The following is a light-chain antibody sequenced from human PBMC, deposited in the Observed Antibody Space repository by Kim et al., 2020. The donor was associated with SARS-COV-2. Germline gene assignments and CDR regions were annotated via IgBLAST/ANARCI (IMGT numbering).Light chain of an antibody. CDR2: DAS. V-gene: IGKV3-11*01. CDR3: QQRNSWPPAVT. CDR1: QNIDTY. J-gene: IGKJ4*01. Sequence: PGGRATRSCRASQNIDTYLAWYQQRPGQAPRLLVYDASNRATGVPDRFSGSGSGTDFTLTISSLEPEDFSIYYCQQRNSWPPAVTFGGGTKVDIK.